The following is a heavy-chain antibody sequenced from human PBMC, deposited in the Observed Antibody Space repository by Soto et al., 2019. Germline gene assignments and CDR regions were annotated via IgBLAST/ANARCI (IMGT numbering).Heavy chain of an antibody. CDR3: ARGESPVHFDH. Sequence: QVHLVQSGLEVKKPGASVKVSCKTSGYTFSNYGIAWVRQAPGQGLEWMGWINGYNANTNHAQKFQGRVTMTIDTSATTAYLELRRLRADDTAVFYCARGESPVHFDHWGQGTLVTVST. J-gene: IGHJ4*02. V-gene: IGHV1-18*01. CDR2: INGYNANT. D-gene: IGHD1-26*01. CDR1: GYTFSNYG.